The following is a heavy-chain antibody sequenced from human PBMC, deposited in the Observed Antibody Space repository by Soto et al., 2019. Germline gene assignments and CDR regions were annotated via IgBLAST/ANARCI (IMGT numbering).Heavy chain of an antibody. V-gene: IGHV1-2*02. Sequence: QVQLVQSGAEVKKPGASVKVSCKASGYTFTGYYMHWVRQAPGQGLEWMGWINPNSGGTNYAQKFQGRVTMTKDTSISTAYMDLSKLRPDDTAVYYWARDKTPPHYDLLTGYYPFDYWGQGTLVTVSS. J-gene: IGHJ4*02. CDR1: GYTFTGYY. CDR3: ARDKTPPHYDLLTGYYPFDY. D-gene: IGHD3-9*01. CDR2: INPNSGGT.